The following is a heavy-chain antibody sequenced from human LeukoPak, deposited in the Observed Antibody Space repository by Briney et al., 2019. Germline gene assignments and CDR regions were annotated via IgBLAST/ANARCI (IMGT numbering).Heavy chain of an antibody. Sequence: GGSLRLSCVTSGFFFNSYWMSWVRQAPGKGLEWVANEKQDGTEIYYVDSVKGRFTIFRDNAKNSLFLEMNSLRIEDTAVYYCARGRDVDSWGQGTLVTVST. V-gene: IGHV3-7*03. CDR3: ARGRDVDS. CDR2: EKQDGTEI. J-gene: IGHJ5*01. CDR1: GFFFNSYW.